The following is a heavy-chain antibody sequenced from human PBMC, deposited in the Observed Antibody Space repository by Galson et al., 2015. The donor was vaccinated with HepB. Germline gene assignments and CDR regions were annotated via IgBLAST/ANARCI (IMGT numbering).Heavy chain of an antibody. D-gene: IGHD6-13*01. CDR3: AREHYSSSWTGAFDY. V-gene: IGHV1-3*01. CDR1: GYTFTSYA. J-gene: IGHJ4*02. Sequence: SVKVSCKASGYTFTSYAMHWVRQAPGQRPEWMGWINAGNGNTKYSQRFQGRVTITRVTSASTAYMELSSLRSEDTAVYYCAREHYSSSWTGAFDYWGQGTLVTVSS. CDR2: INAGNGNT.